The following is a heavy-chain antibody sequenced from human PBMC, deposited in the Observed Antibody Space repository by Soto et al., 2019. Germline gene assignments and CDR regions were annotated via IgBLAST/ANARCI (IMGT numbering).Heavy chain of an antibody. J-gene: IGHJ6*02. Sequence: QVQLVQSGAEVKKPGSSVTVSCKTSGGTFSKDAINWVRQAPGQGLEWMGLLIPVFGSPIYAQKFQGRIRITGDESTSTAFMELSSLRSEDTAVYYCTRVLGHTFEPGKTRYYAMDVWGQGTTVSVSS. CDR3: TRVLGHTFEPGKTRYYAMDV. D-gene: IGHD1-1*01. V-gene: IGHV1-69*01. CDR2: LIPVFGSP. CDR1: GGTFSKDA.